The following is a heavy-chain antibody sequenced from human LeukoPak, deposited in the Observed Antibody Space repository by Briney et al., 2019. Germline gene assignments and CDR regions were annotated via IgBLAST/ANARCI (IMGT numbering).Heavy chain of an antibody. CDR2: ISYDGSNK. CDR1: GFTFSSYG. D-gene: IGHD3-10*01. CDR3: AKDVWDYGSGSYLLDY. J-gene: IGHJ4*02. V-gene: IGHV3-30*18. Sequence: GSLRLSCAASGFTFSSYGMHWVRQAPGKGLERVAVISYDGSNKYYADSVKGRFTISRDNSKNTLYLQMNSLRAEDTAVYYCAKDVWDYGSGSYLLDYWGQGTLVTVSS.